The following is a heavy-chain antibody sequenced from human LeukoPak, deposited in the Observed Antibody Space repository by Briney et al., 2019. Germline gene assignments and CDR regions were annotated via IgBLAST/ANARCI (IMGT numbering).Heavy chain of an antibody. CDR2: INAGNGNT. D-gene: IGHD4-17*01. Sequence: ASVKVSCKASGYTFTSYAMHWVRQAPGQRLEWMGWINAGNGNTKYSQKFQGRVTMTRDTSTSTVYMELSSLRSEDTAVYYCASSTTVTPADYWGQGTLVTVSS. J-gene: IGHJ4*02. CDR3: ASSTTVTPADY. V-gene: IGHV1-3*01. CDR1: GYTFTSYA.